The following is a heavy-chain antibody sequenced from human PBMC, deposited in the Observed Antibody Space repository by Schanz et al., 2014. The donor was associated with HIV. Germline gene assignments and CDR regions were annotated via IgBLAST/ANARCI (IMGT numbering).Heavy chain of an antibody. CDR1: GFTFSSYD. Sequence: VQLVESGGGVVQPGRSRRLACAASGFTFSSYDMHWTRQAPGRGREGVALISDDGSKKFYADSVKGRFVISRDNSNNPLYLQMSSLRAEDTAVYFCVDFWIGYFRYWGRGTLVSVSS. V-gene: IGHV3-30*03. J-gene: IGHJ4*02. CDR3: VDFWIGYFRY. CDR2: ISDDGSKK. D-gene: IGHD3-3*01.